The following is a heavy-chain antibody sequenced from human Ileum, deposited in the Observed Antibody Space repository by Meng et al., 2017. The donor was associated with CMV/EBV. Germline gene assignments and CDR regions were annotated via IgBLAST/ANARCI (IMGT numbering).Heavy chain of an antibody. D-gene: IGHD4-11*01. Sequence: QVQLQQSGPRLVRPSQTLSLTWAISGDSVFNKNVAWNWIRQSPSRGLEWLGRTYYMSKWNNDYAASVESRIIVNLDTFTNQLSLQLNSVTPDDTAVYYCARGQFSALDFWGQGTLVTVSS. CDR2: TYYMSKWNN. CDR3: ARGQFSALDF. CDR1: GDSVFNKNVA. J-gene: IGHJ4*02. V-gene: IGHV6-1*01.